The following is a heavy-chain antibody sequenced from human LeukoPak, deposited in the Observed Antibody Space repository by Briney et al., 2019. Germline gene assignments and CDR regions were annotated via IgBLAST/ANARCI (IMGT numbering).Heavy chain of an antibody. V-gene: IGHV3-49*04. CDR3: TRSVAAAGNRHFDY. D-gene: IGHD6-13*01. J-gene: IGHJ4*02. Sequence: PGGSLRLSCTASGFIFGDYVMSWVRQAPGKGLECVGFIRSKAYGGTAEYAASVNGRFTISRDDSKNIAYLQMNSLKTEDTAVYYCTRSVAAAGNRHFDYWGQGPLVTVSS. CDR2: IRSKAYGGTA. CDR1: GFIFGDYV.